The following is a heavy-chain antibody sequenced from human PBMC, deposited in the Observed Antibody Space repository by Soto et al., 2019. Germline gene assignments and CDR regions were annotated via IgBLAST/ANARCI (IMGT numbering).Heavy chain of an antibody. J-gene: IGHJ6*03. CDR2: IWYDGSNK. V-gene: IGHV3-33*01. Sequence: QVQLVESGGGVVQPGRSLRLSCAVSGITFSSYGMHWVRQSPGKGLEWVAVIWYDGSNKYYADSVKGRXXXXXXXXXXXXXXXXXXXXXXXXXXXXCARGXXKSFRXPDMDVWGKGTTVTV. CDR3: ARGXXKSFRXPDMDV. CDR1: GITFSSYG.